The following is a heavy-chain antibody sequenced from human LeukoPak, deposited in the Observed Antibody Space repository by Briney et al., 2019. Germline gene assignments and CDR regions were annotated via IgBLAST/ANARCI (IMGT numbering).Heavy chain of an antibody. CDR3: ATIVGASYFDY. V-gene: IGHV4-39*07. Sequence: SETLSLTCTVSGGPISSSSYYWGWLRQPPGKGLEWIGSIYYSGSAYYNPSLKNRFTISVDTSKNQFSLKLSSVTAADTAVYYCATIVGASYFDYWGQGTLVTVSS. J-gene: IGHJ4*02. D-gene: IGHD1-26*01. CDR1: GGPISSSSYY. CDR2: IYYSGSA.